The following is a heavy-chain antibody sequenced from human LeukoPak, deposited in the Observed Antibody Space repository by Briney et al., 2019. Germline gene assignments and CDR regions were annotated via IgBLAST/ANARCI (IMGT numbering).Heavy chain of an antibody. V-gene: IGHV4-38-2*02. D-gene: IGHD4-23*01. CDR2: IYHSGTT. J-gene: IGHJ5*02. Sequence: SETLSLTCTVSGYSISSGYFWGWIRQPPGKGLEWIGSIYHSGTTYYNPSLKSRVTISVDTSKNQFSLKLRSVTAADTAVCYCASLYGGNSGFDPWGQGTLVTVSS. CDR1: GYSISSGYF. CDR3: ASLYGGNSGFDP.